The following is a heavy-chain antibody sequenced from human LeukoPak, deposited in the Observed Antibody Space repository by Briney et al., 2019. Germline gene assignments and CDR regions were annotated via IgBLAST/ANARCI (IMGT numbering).Heavy chain of an antibody. Sequence: SQTLSLTRTVSDGSISSGGYYWSWIRQPPEKGLEWIGYIYYSGSTNYNSPLKSRVTISVDTSKNQLSLKLRSVTAADTAVYYCARKGVSDLYYFDSWGQGTLVTVSS. CDR1: DGSISSGGYY. CDR3: ARKGVSDLYYFDS. D-gene: IGHD3-16*01. CDR2: IYYSGST. V-gene: IGHV4-30-4*08. J-gene: IGHJ4*02.